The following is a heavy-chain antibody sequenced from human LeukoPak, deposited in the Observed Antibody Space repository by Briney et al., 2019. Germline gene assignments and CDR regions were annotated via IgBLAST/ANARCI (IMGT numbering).Heavy chain of an antibody. CDR3: ARVVHYGSGPAVG. CDR1: GFTFSSYA. CDR2: INRDGSQK. V-gene: IGHV3-7*01. J-gene: IGHJ4*02. Sequence: GRSLRLSCAASGFTFSSYAMHWVRQAPGKGLEWVANINRDGSQKNHVDSVKGRFTISRDNTKNSLYLQMNSLTAEDTAVYYCARVVHYGSGPAVGWGQGTLVTVSS. D-gene: IGHD3-10*01.